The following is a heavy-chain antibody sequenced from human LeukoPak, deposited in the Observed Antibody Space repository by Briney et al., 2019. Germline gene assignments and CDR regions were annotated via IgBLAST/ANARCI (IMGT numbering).Heavy chain of an antibody. CDR2: ISGSGGST. CDR3: ANWETPLYYYDSSGYSLGY. CDR1: GFTFSSYA. J-gene: IGHJ4*02. D-gene: IGHD3-22*01. V-gene: IGHV3-23*01. Sequence: GGSLRLSCAASGFTFSSYAMSWVRQAPGKGLEWVSAISGSGGSTYYADSVKGRFTISRDNSKNTMYLQMNSLRAEDTAVYYGANWETPLYYYDSSGYSLGYWGQGTLVTVSS.